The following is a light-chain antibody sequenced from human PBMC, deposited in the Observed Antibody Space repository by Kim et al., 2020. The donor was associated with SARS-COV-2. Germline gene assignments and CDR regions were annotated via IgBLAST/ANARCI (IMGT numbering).Light chain of an antibody. CDR1: NIGSKN. CDR2: FDD. V-gene: IGLV3-21*04. CDR3: QVWDSTSDHVV. Sequence: APGNTARLSGGGDNIGSKNVHWYQQRPGQAPVLVIYFDDDRPSGIPERFSGSNSGNTATLTVSKVEAGDEADYYCQVWDSTSDHVVFGGGTQLTVL. J-gene: IGLJ2*01.